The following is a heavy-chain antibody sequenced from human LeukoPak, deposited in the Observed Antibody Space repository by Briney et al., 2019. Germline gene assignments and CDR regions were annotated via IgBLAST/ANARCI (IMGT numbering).Heavy chain of an antibody. CDR2: IYTSGSI. CDR1: GGSISGYY. J-gene: IGHJ4*02. Sequence: SETLSLTCTVSGGSISGYYWTWIRQPAGKGLEWIGRIYTSGSINYNPYLKSRVTMSVDTSKNQYSLKLSSVTAADTAVYYCARDPSHSRGYFDYWGQGTLVTVSS. CDR3: ARDPSHSRGYFDY. D-gene: IGHD2-21*01. V-gene: IGHV4-4*07.